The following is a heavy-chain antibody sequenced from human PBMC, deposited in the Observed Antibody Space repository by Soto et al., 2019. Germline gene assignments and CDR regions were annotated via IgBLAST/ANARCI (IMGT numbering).Heavy chain of an antibody. CDR1: GFMFRNYA. J-gene: IGHJ3*01. Sequence: GGSLRLSCAASGFMFRNYAMAWLRQGPGKGLEWVSVISDSGGTTYYADSVKGRFTVSRDNSRNTLYLEMNSLRAEDTAVYFCAHLRYGEYVGLTAFDLWAQGTKVTVSS. CDR3: AHLRYGEYVGLTAFDL. CDR2: ISDSGGTT. D-gene: IGHD3-10*01. V-gene: IGHV3-23*01.